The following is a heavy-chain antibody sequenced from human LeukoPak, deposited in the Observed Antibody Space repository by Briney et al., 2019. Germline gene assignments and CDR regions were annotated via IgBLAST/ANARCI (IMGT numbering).Heavy chain of an antibody. CDR1: GFTFGGSA. J-gene: IGHJ4*02. CDR3: TIPAGAMTTVTTGDY. D-gene: IGHD4-17*01. V-gene: IGHV3-73*01. Sequence: PGGSLRLSCAGTGFTFGGSAIHWVRQASGKGLEWLGRIRSKGHNYATGYGASVKGRFTISRDDSKNTSYLQMNSLKTEDTAVYYCTIPAGAMTTVTTGDYWGQGTLVTVSS. CDR2: IRSKGHNYAT.